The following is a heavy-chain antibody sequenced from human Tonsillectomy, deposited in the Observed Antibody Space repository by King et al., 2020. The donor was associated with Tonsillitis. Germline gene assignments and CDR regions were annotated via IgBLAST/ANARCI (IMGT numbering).Heavy chain of an antibody. CDR3: ARDPGGSGWLRPHYYFDY. Sequence: VQLVESGGGLVKPGGSLRLSCAASGFTFSDYYMSWIRQAPGKGLEWVSYISSSSSYTNYADSVKGRFTISRDNAKNSLYLQMNSLRAEDTAVYYCARDPGGSGWLRPHYYFDYWGQGTLVTVSS. CDR2: ISSSSSYT. CDR1: GFTFSDYY. V-gene: IGHV3-11*06. J-gene: IGHJ4*02. D-gene: IGHD6-19*01.